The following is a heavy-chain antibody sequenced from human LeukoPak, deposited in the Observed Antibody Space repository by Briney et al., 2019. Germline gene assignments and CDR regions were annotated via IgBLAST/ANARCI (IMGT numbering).Heavy chain of an antibody. CDR2: INPSGGST. D-gene: IGHD2-2*01. CDR1: GYTFTSYY. Sequence: GASVKVSCKASGYTFTSYYMHWVRQAPGQGLEWMGIINPSGGSTSYAQKFQGRVTMTRDTSTSTVYMELSSLRSEDTAVYYCARAAPIDRYCSSTSCYGLDYWGQGTLVTVSS. V-gene: IGHV1-46*01. J-gene: IGHJ4*02. CDR3: ARAAPIDRYCSSTSCYGLDY.